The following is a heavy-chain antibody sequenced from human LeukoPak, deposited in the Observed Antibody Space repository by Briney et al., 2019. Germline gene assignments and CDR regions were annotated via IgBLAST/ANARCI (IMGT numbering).Heavy chain of an antibody. CDR3: ARDPESNWGWDLDY. J-gene: IGHJ4*02. CDR1: GFTFSSYS. Sequence: TGGSLRLSCAASGFTFSSYSMNWVRQVPGKGLEWVSHISSSGSMIWYADFVKGRFTVSRDSAKNSLYLQMNSLRAEDTAVYYCARDPESNWGWDLDYWGQGTLVTVSS. V-gene: IGHV3-48*01. CDR2: ISSSGSMI. D-gene: IGHD7-27*01.